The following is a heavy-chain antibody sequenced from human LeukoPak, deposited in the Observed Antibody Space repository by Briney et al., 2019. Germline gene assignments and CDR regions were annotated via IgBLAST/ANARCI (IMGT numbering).Heavy chain of an antibody. D-gene: IGHD2-8*01. V-gene: IGHV3-73*01. CDR1: GFTFSGSA. Sequence: GGSLRLSCAASGFTFSGSAMHWVRQASGKGLEWVGRIRSKANSYATAYAASVKGRFTISRDDSKNTAYLQMNSLKTEDTAVYYCTRPNHTYSYGMDVWGQGTTVTVSS. CDR2: IRSKANSYAT. J-gene: IGHJ6*02. CDR3: TRPNHTYSYGMDV.